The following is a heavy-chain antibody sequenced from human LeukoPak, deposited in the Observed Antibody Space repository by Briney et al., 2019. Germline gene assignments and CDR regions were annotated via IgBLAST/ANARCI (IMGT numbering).Heavy chain of an antibody. CDR3: ARGRVDFWSGLVIKDY. V-gene: IGHV1-2*02. Sequence: GASVKVSCKASGYTFTGYYMHWVRQAPGQGLEWMGWINPNSGGTNYAQKFQGRVTMTRDTSISTAYMELSRLRSDDTAVYYCARGRVDFWSGLVIKDYWGQGTLVTVSS. CDR2: INPNSGGT. J-gene: IGHJ4*02. CDR1: GYTFTGYY. D-gene: IGHD3-3*01.